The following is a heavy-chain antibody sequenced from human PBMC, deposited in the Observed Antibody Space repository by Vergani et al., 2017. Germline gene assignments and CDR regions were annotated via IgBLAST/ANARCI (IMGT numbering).Heavy chain of an antibody. CDR1: GDSISSGNYY. CDR2: IYSSGST. Sequence: QLQLHKSGPGLVKPSETLSLTCSVAGDSISSGNYYWNWIRQPAGKGLEWMGRIYSSGSTSYNPSIKSRITMSLDTSKNQFSLSLSSVTAADTAVYYCARDHRDYNNYPGTFDIWGQGSMVTVSS. J-gene: IGHJ3*02. CDR3: ARDHRDYNNYPGTFDI. V-gene: IGHV4-61*02. D-gene: IGHD5-24*01.